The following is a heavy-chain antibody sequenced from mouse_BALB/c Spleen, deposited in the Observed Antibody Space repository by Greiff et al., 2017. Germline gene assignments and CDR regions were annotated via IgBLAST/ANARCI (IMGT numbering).Heavy chain of an antibody. D-gene: IGHD1-1*01. CDR1: GFAFSSYD. CDR2: ISSGGGST. Sequence: EVHLVESGGGLVKPGGSLKLSCAASGFAFSSYDMSWVRQTPEKRLEWVAYISSGGGSTYYPDTVKGRFTISRDNAKNTLYLQMSSLKSEDTAMYYCARHPLITTVEPYYFDYWGQGTTLTVSS. J-gene: IGHJ2*01. CDR3: ARHPLITTVEPYYFDY. V-gene: IGHV5-12-1*01.